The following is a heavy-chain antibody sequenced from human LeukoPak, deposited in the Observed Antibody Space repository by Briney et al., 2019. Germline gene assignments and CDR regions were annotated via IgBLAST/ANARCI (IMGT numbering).Heavy chain of an antibody. Sequence: SETLSLTCTVSGGSIGSSSYYWGWIRQPPGKGLEWIGSIYYSGSTYYNPSLKSRVTISVDTSKNQFSLKLSSVTAADTAVYYCARHVAFPIVVGIERGEVWGQGTTVTVSS. V-gene: IGHV4-39*01. CDR3: ARHVAFPIVVGIERGEV. CDR2: IYYSGST. D-gene: IGHD2-21*01. CDR1: GGSIGSSSYY. J-gene: IGHJ3*01.